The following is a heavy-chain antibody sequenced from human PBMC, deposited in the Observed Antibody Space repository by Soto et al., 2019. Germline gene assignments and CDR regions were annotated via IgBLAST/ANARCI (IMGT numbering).Heavy chain of an antibody. CDR2: IWYDGSNK. D-gene: IGHD6-19*01. CDR1: GFTFSSYG. J-gene: IGHJ5*02. Sequence: QVQLVESGGGVVQPGRSLRLSCAASGFTFSSYGMHWVRQAPGKGLEWVAVIWYDGSNKYYADSVKGRFTISRDNSKNTLYLQMNSLRAEDTAVYYCARGHSSGHKGWFDPWGQGTLVTVSS. V-gene: IGHV3-33*01. CDR3: ARGHSSGHKGWFDP.